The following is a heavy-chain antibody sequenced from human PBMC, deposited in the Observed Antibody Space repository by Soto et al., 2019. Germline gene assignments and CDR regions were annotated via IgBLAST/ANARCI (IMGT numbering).Heavy chain of an antibody. CDR1: GGSFSCYY. Sequence: SETLSLTCAVYGGSFSCYYWSWIRQPPGKGLEWIGEINHSGSTNYNPSLKSRVTISVDTSKNQFSLKLSSVTAADTAVYYCAIDPGIAAAGNYFDYWGQGTLVTVSS. V-gene: IGHV4-34*01. CDR3: AIDPGIAAAGNYFDY. CDR2: INHSGST. J-gene: IGHJ4*02. D-gene: IGHD6-13*01.